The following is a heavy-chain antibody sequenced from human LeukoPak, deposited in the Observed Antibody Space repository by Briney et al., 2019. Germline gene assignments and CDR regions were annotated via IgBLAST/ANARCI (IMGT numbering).Heavy chain of an antibody. Sequence: ASVKVSCKASGYTFTSYGISWVRQAPGQGLEWMGWISAYNGNTNYAQKFQGRVTITADESTSTAYMELSSLRSEDTAVYYCARDWRGSSGWYVVDYWGQGTLVTVSS. CDR2: ISAYNGNT. D-gene: IGHD6-19*01. CDR1: GYTFTSYG. J-gene: IGHJ4*02. V-gene: IGHV1-18*01. CDR3: ARDWRGSSGWYVVDY.